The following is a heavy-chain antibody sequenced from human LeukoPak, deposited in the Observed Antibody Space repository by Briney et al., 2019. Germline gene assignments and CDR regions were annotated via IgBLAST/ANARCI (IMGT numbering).Heavy chain of an antibody. V-gene: IGHV5-51*01. CDR3: ARQWGDCSSTSCYSAS. D-gene: IGHD2-2*01. CDR1: GYSFSSYW. J-gene: IGHJ5*02. CDR2: IYPGDSDT. Sequence: GESLKISCKGSGYSFSSYWIGWVRQMPGKGLEWMGIIYPGDSDTRYSPSFQGQVTISADKSVSTAYLQWSSLKASDTAMYYCARQWGDCSSTSCYSASWGQGTLVTVSS.